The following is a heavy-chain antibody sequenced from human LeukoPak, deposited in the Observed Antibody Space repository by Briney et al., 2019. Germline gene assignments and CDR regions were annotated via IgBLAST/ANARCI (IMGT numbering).Heavy chain of an antibody. CDR1: GGSISSYY. D-gene: IGHD3-16*01. V-gene: IGHV4-59*01. CDR3: ARDQGGVGY. CDR2: IYYSGST. J-gene: IGHJ4*02. Sequence: SETLSLTCTVSGGSISSYYWSWIRQPPGKGLEWIGYIYYSGSTNYNPSLKSRVTISVDTSKNQFSLKLSSVTAVDTAVYYCARDQGGVGYWGQGTLVTVSS.